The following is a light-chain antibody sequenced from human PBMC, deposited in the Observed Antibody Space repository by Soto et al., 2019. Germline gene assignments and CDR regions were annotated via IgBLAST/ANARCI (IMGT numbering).Light chain of an antibody. CDR2: NTD. V-gene: IGLV8-61*01. Sequence: QTVVTQEPSFSVSPGGTVTLTCGLSSGSVSSSYYPSWYQQTPGQAPRTLIYNTDTRPSGVPDRFSGSILGNKAALTITGAQADDECDYYCVLYVGRGISVFGGGTQLTVL. CDR3: VLYVGRGISV. CDR1: SGSVSSSYY. J-gene: IGLJ2*01.